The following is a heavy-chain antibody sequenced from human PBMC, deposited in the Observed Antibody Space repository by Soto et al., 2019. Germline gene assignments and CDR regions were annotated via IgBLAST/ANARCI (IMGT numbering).Heavy chain of an antibody. D-gene: IGHD3-3*01. CDR1: GFTFSSYG. CDR3: AKASSYYDFWSGYYSPKSRPYYYGMDV. Sequence: GGSLRLSCAASGFTFSSYGMHWVRQAPGKGLEWVAVISYDGSNKYYADSVKGRFTISRDNSKNTLYLQMNSLGAEDTAVYYCAKASSYYDFWSGYYSPKSRPYYYGMDVWGQGTTVTVSS. J-gene: IGHJ6*02. V-gene: IGHV3-30*18. CDR2: ISYDGSNK.